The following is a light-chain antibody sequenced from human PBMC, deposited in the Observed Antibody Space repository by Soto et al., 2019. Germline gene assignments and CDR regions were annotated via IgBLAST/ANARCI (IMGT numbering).Light chain of an antibody. J-gene: IGKJ1*01. V-gene: IGKV3D-15*01. CDR3: QQTYSTPPT. Sequence: EIVMTQSPATLSVSPGESATLSCRASQRISRNLAWYQQKPGQAPRLLIYGAFNRATGIPDRFSGSGSGTDFTLTISRLEPEDFAVYYCQQTYSTPPTFGQGTKVDIK. CDR1: QRISRN. CDR2: GAF.